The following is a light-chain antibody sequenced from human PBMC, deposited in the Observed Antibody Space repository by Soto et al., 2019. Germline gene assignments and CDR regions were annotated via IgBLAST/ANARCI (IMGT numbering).Light chain of an antibody. CDR3: QQYGSSPLT. CDR1: QSVSSN. Sequence: EIVMTQSRATLSVCPGEIATLSCRASQSVSSNLAWYQQKPGQAPRLLIYGASSRATGIPDRFSGSGSGTDFTLTISRLEPEDFAVYYCQQYGSSPLTFGGGTKVDI. J-gene: IGKJ4*01. CDR2: GAS. V-gene: IGKV3-20*01.